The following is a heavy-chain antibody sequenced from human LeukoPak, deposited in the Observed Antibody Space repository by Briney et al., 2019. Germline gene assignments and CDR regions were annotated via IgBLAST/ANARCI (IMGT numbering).Heavy chain of an antibody. CDR3: ARGRGGSYHY. CDR1: GFTFSNDW. V-gene: IGHV3-74*01. Sequence: GGSLRLSCAASGFTFSNDWMHWVRQAPGKGLVWVSRINTDGSTTTYADSVKGRFTISRDNAKNTLYLQMNSLRVEDTAVYYCARGRGGSYHYWGQETLVTASS. J-gene: IGHJ4*02. D-gene: IGHD1-26*01. CDR2: INTDGSTT.